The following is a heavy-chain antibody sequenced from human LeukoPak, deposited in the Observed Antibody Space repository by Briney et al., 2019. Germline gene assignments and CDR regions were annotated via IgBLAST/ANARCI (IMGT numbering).Heavy chain of an antibody. CDR2: IYTSGST. V-gene: IGHV4-59*10. J-gene: IGHJ4*02. CDR3: ARVGFGESVFDY. CDR1: GGSFSGYY. Sequence: SETLSLTCAVYGGSFSGYYWSWIRQPAGKGLEWIGRIYTSGSTNYNPSLKSRVTMSVDTSKNQFSLKLSSVTAADTAVYYCARVGFGESVFDYWGQGTLVTVSS. D-gene: IGHD3-10*01.